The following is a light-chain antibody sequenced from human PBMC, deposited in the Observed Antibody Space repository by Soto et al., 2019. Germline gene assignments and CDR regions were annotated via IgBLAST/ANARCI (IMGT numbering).Light chain of an antibody. CDR2: DVS. CDR3: SSYTSSSTLGV. Sequence: QSALTKPASVYGSPGQWITISCTGTSSDVGGYNYVSWYQQHPGKAPKLMIYDVSNRPSGVSNRFSGSKSGNTASLTISGLQAEDEADYYCSSYTSSSTLGVFGTGTKVTVL. J-gene: IGLJ1*01. CDR1: SSDVGGYNY. V-gene: IGLV2-14*01.